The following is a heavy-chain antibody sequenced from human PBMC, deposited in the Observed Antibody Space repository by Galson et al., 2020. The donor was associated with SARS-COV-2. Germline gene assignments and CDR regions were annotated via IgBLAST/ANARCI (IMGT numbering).Heavy chain of an antibody. Sequence: KIGESLKISCAASGFPFSNYYMSWIRQGPGKGLEWVSFISATGNTIYYADSVKGRFTISRDSVKNSLSLQMNSLRVEDSAVYYCARQKDSGAYDYWGQGVLITVSS. CDR3: ARQKDSGAYDY. V-gene: IGHV3-11*01. J-gene: IGHJ4*02. D-gene: IGHD4-17*01. CDR1: GFPFSNYY. CDR2: ISATGNTI.